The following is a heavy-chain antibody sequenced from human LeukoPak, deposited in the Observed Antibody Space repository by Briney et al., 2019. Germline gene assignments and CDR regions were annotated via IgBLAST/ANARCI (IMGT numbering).Heavy chain of an antibody. D-gene: IGHD3-22*01. CDR3: ARQSDSSGYYYWEQGHQLDP. CDR1: GYSFTSYW. J-gene: IGHJ5*02. V-gene: IGHV5-51*01. CDR2: IYPGDSDT. Sequence: GESLKISCKGSGYSFTSYWIGWVRQMPGKGLEWMGIIYPGDSDTRYSPSFQGQVTISADKSISTAYLQWSSLKASDTAMYYCARQSDSSGYYYWEQGHQLDPWGQGTLVTVSS.